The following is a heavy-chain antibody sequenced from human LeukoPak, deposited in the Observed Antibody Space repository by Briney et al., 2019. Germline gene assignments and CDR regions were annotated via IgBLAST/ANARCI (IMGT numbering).Heavy chain of an antibody. J-gene: IGHJ6*03. V-gene: IGHV1-46*01. D-gene: IGHD6-19*01. Sequence: ASVTVSCKASGYTFTSYYMHWVRQAPGEGLEWMGVINPSGGSTSYAQKFQGRVTMTRDTSISTAYMELSRLRSDDTAVYYCAVGQWLSENKGYYYYYMDVWGKGTTVTISS. CDR1: GYTFTSYY. CDR2: INPSGGST. CDR3: AVGQWLSENKGYYYYYMDV.